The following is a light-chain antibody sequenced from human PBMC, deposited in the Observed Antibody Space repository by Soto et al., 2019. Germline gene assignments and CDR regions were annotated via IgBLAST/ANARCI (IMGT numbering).Light chain of an antibody. V-gene: IGKV3-20*01. J-gene: IGKJ1*01. CDR3: QNYNSYSQA. Sequence: EIVLTHSPGTLSWSPGERATLSCRASQSVSSSYLAWYQQKPGQAPRLLIYGASSRATGIPARFSGSGSGKEFTLTISSLQNDDFETYYCQNYNSYSQAFGQGTKVDIK. CDR2: GAS. CDR1: QSVSSSY.